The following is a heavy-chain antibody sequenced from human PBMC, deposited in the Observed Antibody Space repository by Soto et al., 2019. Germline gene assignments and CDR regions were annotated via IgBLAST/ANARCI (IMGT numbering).Heavy chain of an antibody. D-gene: IGHD2-2*01. CDR1: GYTFTSYG. CDR3: ARDLLLDIVVVPAAGNYMDV. Sequence: ASVKVSCKASGYTFTSYGISWVRQAPGQGLEWMGWISAYNGNTNYAQKLQGRVTMTTDTSTSTAYMELRSLRSDDTAGYYCARDLLLDIVVVPAAGNYMDVWGQGTTVTVSS. V-gene: IGHV1-18*01. CDR2: ISAYNGNT. J-gene: IGHJ6*02.